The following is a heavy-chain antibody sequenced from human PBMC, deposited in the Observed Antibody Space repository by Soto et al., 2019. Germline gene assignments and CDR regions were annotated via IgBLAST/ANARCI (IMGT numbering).Heavy chain of an antibody. D-gene: IGHD1-7*01. J-gene: IGHJ4*02. CDR3: ATMGTPATGLYYFDY. V-gene: IGHV4-39*01. Sequence: SETLSLTCTVSGGSISSSSYYWGWIRQPPGKGLERIGSIYYSGSTYYNPSLKSRVTISVDTSKNQFSLKLSSVTAADTAVYYCATMGTPATGLYYFDYWGQGTLVTVSS. CDR2: IYYSGST. CDR1: GGSISSSSYY.